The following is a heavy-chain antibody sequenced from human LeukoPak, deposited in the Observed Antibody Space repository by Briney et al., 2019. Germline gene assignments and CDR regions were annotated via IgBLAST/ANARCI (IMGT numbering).Heavy chain of an antibody. V-gene: IGHV3-23*01. CDR2: ISGSGGST. D-gene: IGHD3-10*01. CDR3: AKDLSGLSETD. J-gene: IGHJ4*02. Sequence: GGSPRLYCAASGFTFSSYAMSWVRQAPGKGLEWVSAISGSGGSTYYADSVKGRFTISRDNSKNTLYLQMNSLRAEDTAVYYCAKDLSGLSETDWGQGTLVTVSS. CDR1: GFTFSSYA.